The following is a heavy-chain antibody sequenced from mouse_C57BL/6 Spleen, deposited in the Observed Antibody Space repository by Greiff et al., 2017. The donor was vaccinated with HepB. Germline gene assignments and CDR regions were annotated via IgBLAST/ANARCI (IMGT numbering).Heavy chain of an antibody. CDR1: GYAFSSSW. V-gene: IGHV1-82*01. Sequence: VQLQQSGPELVKPGASVKISCKASGYAFSSSWMNWVKQRPGKGLEWIGRIYPGDGDTNYNGKFKGKATLTADKSSSTAYMQLSSLTSEDSAVYFCARSRNWRLDYWGQGTTLTVSS. CDR2: IYPGDGDT. J-gene: IGHJ2*01. D-gene: IGHD4-1*01. CDR3: ARSRNWRLDY.